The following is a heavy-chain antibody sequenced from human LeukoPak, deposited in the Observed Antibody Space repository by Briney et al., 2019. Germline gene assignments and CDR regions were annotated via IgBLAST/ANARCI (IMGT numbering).Heavy chain of an antibody. D-gene: IGHD2-2*01. CDR3: VKVGYCSSTSCYAYFDY. Sequence: GGSLRLSCSASGFTFSSYAMHWVRQAPGKGLEHVSAISSNGGSTYYADSVKGRFTISRDNSKNTLYLQMSSLRAEDTAVYYCVKVGYCSSTSCYAYFDYWGQGTLVTVSS. V-gene: IGHV3-64D*06. CDR2: ISSNGGST. CDR1: GFTFSSYA. J-gene: IGHJ4*02.